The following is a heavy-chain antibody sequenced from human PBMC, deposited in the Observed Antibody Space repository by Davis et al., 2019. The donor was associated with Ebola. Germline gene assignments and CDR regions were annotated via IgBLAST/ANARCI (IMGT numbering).Heavy chain of an antibody. D-gene: IGHD6-13*01. CDR2: IWYDGSNK. J-gene: IGHJ4*03. V-gene: IGHV3-33*01. CDR1: GFTFSSYG. Sequence: GESLKISCAASGFTFSSYGMHWVRQALGKGLEWVAVIWYDGSNKYYADSVSGRFTISRDNSKNTLYLQMNSLRAEDTAVYYCARGYSTSWYYFDYWGQGTTVTVSS. CDR3: ARGYSTSWYYFDY.